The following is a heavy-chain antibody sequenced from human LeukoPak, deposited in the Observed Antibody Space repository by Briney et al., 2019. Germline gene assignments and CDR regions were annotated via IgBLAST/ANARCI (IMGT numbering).Heavy chain of an antibody. D-gene: IGHD3-10*01. V-gene: IGHV1-46*01. CDR2: INPSGGST. J-gene: IGHJ4*02. CDR1: GYTFSDYY. Sequence: ASVKVSCKASGYTFSDYYMQWVRQAPGQGLEWMGIINPSGGSTSYAQQFQGRGTMTRDTSTSTVYMELSSLRSEDTAGYYCARDRSEGGMVRGVLYYFDYWGQGSLVTVSS. CDR3: ARDRSEGGMVRGVLYYFDY.